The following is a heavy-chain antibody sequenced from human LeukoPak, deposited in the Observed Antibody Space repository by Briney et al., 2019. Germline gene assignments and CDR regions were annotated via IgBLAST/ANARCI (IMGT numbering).Heavy chain of an antibody. J-gene: IGHJ5*02. Sequence: SGSLRLSCAASGFIFSDYYMTWIRQAPGKGLEWVSYISSSGGITYYADSVKGRFTISRDNAKNSLYLEMNSLRDDDTAVYFCARTGGAGSPSDTWGQGTLVTVSS. CDR2: ISSSGGIT. CDR3: ARTGGAGSPSDT. CDR1: GFIFSDYY. V-gene: IGHV3-11*01. D-gene: IGHD3-10*01.